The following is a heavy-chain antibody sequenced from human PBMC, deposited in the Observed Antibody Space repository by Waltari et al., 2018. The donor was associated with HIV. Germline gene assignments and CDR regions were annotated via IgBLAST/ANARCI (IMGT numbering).Heavy chain of an antibody. Sequence: VQLEQWGTGLLKPSETLSLTCAVYGGSLSGFLWSWVRQPPGKVLEWIGDIVHDGTTNYNPALKSRATVSITGSKNQFSLKLNSMTAADTGVYYCARLEALLPGVVIVRDVWRQGTLVTVSS. J-gene: IGHJ4*02. CDR1: GGSLSGFL. CDR2: IVHDGTT. D-gene: IGHD3-3*01. CDR3: ARLEALLPGVVIVRDV. V-gene: IGHV4-34*02.